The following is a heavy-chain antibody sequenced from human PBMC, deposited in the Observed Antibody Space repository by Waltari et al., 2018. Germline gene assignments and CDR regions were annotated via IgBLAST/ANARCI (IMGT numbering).Heavy chain of an antibody. J-gene: IGHJ3*02. CDR3: ARDHLLWDILNAFDI. Sequence: EVQLVESGGGLVKPGGSLRLSCAASGFTFSSYSMNWVRQARGKGLEWVSSMSSSRSYIYYADPVKGRFTISRDNAKNSLYLQMNSLRAEDTAVYYCARDHLLWDILNAFDIWGQGTMVTVSS. CDR1: GFTFSSYS. CDR2: MSSSRSYI. V-gene: IGHV3-21*01. D-gene: IGHD3-9*01.